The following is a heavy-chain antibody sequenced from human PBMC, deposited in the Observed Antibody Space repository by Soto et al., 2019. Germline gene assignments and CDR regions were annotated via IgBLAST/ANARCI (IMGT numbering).Heavy chain of an antibody. V-gene: IGHV4-39*01. CDR2: IYYSGST. J-gene: IGHJ4*02. CDR3: ARGRVRGTICFDY. D-gene: IGHD3-10*01. Sequence: QLQLQESGPGLVKPSETLSLTCTVSGGSISSSSYYWGWIRQPPGKGLEWIGSIYYSGSTYYNPSLKSRVTISVDTSKNQFSLKLSSVTAADTAVYYCARGRVRGTICFDYWGQGTLVTVSS. CDR1: GGSISSSSYY.